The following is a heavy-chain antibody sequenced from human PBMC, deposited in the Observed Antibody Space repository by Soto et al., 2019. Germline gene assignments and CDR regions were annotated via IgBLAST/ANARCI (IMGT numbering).Heavy chain of an antibody. J-gene: IGHJ4*02. CDR1: GYSFTSYW. CDR2: IYPGDSDT. V-gene: IGHV5-51*01. Sequence: GESLKISCKGSGYSFTSYWIGLVLHMPGKGLEWMGIIYPGDSDTRYSPSFQGQVTISADKSISTAYLQWSSLKASDTAMYYCARQDYYDSGGYFPFDYWGQGTLVTVSS. CDR3: ARQDYYDSGGYFPFDY. D-gene: IGHD3-22*01.